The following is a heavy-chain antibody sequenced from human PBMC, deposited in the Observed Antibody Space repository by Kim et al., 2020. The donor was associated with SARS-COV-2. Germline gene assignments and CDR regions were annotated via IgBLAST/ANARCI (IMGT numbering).Heavy chain of an antibody. J-gene: IGHJ6*03. CDR3: AKKGPAIHGVVVVIGYYYYYMDV. CDR1: GFTFSSYA. CDR2: ISGSGGST. D-gene: IGHD3-22*01. Sequence: GGSLRLSCAASGFTFSSYAMSWVRQAPGKGLEWVSAISGSGGSTYYADSVKGRFTISRDNSKNTLYLQMNSLRAEDTAVYYCAKKGPAIHGVVVVIGYYYYYMDVWGKGTTVTVSS. V-gene: IGHV3-23*01.